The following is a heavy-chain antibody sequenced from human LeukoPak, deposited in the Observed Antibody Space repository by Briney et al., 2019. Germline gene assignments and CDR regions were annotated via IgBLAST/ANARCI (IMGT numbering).Heavy chain of an antibody. J-gene: IGHJ4*02. D-gene: IGHD3-10*01. CDR1: GNTFSKYA. CDR3: ACRSHYSSRNYYLYYFDY. CDR2: ISGSGGST. Sequence: GESLRLSCAVSGNTFSKYAMSWVRQAPGKGLEWVSGISGSGGSTYYADSVKGRFTISRDNSKNTLYLQTSSLRVEDTAVYYCACRSHYSSRNYYLYYFDYWGQGTLVTASS. V-gene: IGHV3-23*01.